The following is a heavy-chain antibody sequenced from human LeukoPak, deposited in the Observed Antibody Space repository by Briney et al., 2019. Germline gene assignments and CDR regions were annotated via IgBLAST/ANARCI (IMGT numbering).Heavy chain of an antibody. D-gene: IGHD1-26*01. J-gene: IGHJ3*02. CDR3: ARAVGRFDAFDI. CDR1: GSSINSGNYY. V-gene: IGHV4-61*01. Sequence: PSETLSLTCTVSGSSINSGNYYWIWIRQPPGKGLEWIGYIYYSGSTNYNPSLKSRVTISVDTSKNQFSLKLSSVTAADTAVYYCARAVGRFDAFDIWGQGTMVTVSS. CDR2: IYYSGST.